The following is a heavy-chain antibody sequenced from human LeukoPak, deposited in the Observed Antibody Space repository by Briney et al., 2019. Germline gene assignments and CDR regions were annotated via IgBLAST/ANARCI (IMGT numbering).Heavy chain of an antibody. J-gene: IGHJ4*02. CDR1: GYTLTELS. D-gene: IGHD3-10*01. Sequence: ASVKVSCKVSGYTLTELSMHWVRQAPGKGLEWMGGFDPEDGETIYAQKFQGRVTMTEDTSTDTAYMELSSLRSEDTAVYYCATDDPEVDYYGSGSYYKWGQGTLVTVSS. V-gene: IGHV1-24*01. CDR2: FDPEDGET. CDR3: ATDDPEVDYYGSGSYYK.